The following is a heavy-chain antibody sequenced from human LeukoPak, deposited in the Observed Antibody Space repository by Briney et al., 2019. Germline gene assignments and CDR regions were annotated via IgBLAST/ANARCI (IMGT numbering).Heavy chain of an antibody. CDR3: ARAVYYGSGSYQDY. D-gene: IGHD3-10*01. Sequence: PSETLSLTCAVYGGSFSGYYWSWIRQPPGKGLGWIGEINHSGSTNYNPSLKSRVTISVDTSKNQFSLKLSSVTAADTAVYYCARAVYYGSGSYQDYWGQGTLVTVSS. CDR2: INHSGST. V-gene: IGHV4-34*01. J-gene: IGHJ4*02. CDR1: GGSFSGYY.